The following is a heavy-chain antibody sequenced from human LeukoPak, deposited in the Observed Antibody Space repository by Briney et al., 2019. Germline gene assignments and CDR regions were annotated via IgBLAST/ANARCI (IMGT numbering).Heavy chain of an antibody. J-gene: IGHJ4*02. V-gene: IGHV1-69*13. CDR1: GGTFSSYA. Sequence: GASVKVSCKASGGTFSSYANSWVRQAPGQGLEWMGGIIPIFGTANYAQKFQGRVTITADESTSTAYMELSSLRSEDTAVYYCARVREMATIASFDYWGQGTLVTVSS. D-gene: IGHD5-24*01. CDR2: IIPIFGTA. CDR3: ARVREMATIASFDY.